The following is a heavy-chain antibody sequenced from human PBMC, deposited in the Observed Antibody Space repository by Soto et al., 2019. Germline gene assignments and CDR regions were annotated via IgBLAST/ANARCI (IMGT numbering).Heavy chain of an antibody. V-gene: IGHV3-23*01. CDR3: AKDLYVQPPSGWFDP. Sequence: EVQLLESGGGLVQPGGSLRLSCAASGFPFSDHAMHWVRQTPGKGLEWVSAITGRGDSTYYSDSVKGRFTISRDNSKSTLYLQMMILRAEDTAVYYCAKDLYVQPPSGWFDPWGQGTVVTVSS. CDR2: ITGRGDST. J-gene: IGHJ5*02. D-gene: IGHD1-26*01. CDR1: GFPFSDHA.